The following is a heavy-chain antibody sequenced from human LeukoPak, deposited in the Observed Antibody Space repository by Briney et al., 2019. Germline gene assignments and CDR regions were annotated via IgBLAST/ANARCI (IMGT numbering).Heavy chain of an antibody. V-gene: IGHV4-39*01. CDR3: ARSPQVVPADYYHYYYMDV. CDR2: IYYSGST. J-gene: IGHJ6*03. Sequence: PSETLSLTCTVSGGSISSSSYYWGWIRQPPGKGLEWIGSIYYSGSTYYNPSLKSRVTISVDTSKNQFSLKLSSVTAADTAVYYCARSPQVVPADYYHYYYMDVWGKGTTVTVSS. D-gene: IGHD2-2*01. CDR1: GGSISSSSYY.